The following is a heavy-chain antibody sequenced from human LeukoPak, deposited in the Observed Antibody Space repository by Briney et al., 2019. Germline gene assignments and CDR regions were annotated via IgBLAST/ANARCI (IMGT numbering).Heavy chain of an antibody. CDR1: GFTFRSYA. CDR3: AINPQDSMLRGVLDY. J-gene: IGHJ4*02. CDR2: ISGSGGST. Sequence: AGGSLRLSCAASGFTFRSYAMCWVRQAPGKGLEWVSAISGSGGSTYYADSVKGRFTISRDNSKNTLYLQMNSLRAEDTAVYYCAINPQDSMLRGVLDYWGQGTLVTVSS. D-gene: IGHD3-10*01. V-gene: IGHV3-23*01.